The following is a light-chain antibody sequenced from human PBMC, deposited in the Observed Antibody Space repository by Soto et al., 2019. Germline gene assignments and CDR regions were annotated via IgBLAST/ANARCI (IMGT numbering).Light chain of an antibody. J-gene: IGKJ1*01. CDR3: QQYNNWLRWT. CDR1: QNN. CDR2: DES. Sequence: EIVMTQSPATLSVSPGERATLSCWASQNNLSWYQQRPGQGPRLLIYDESTRATGIPARFSGSGSGTDFTLTISSLQSEDFAVYYCQQYNNWLRWTFGQGTKVEIK. V-gene: IGKV3-15*01.